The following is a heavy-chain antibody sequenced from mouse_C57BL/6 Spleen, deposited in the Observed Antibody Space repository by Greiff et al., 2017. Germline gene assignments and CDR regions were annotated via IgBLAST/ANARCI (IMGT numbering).Heavy chain of an antibody. CDR3: TRGAMDY. Sequence: EVKLMESGEGLVKPGGSLTLSCAASGFTFSSYAMSWVRQTPEKRLEWVAYISSGGDYIYYADTVKGRITISRDNARNTLYLQMSSLKSEDTAMYYCTRGAMDYWGQGTSVTVSS. J-gene: IGHJ4*01. CDR2: ISSGGDYI. CDR1: GFTFSSYA. V-gene: IGHV5-9-1*02.